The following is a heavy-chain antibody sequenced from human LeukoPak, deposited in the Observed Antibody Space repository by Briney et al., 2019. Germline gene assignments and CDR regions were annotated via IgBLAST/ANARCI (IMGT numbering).Heavy chain of an antibody. Sequence: GGSLRLSCAASGFTSSSYSMIWVRQAPGKGLEWVSYISSTSSTIYYADSVKGRFTISRDNAKNSLYLQMNSLRAEGTAVYYCARDIVVVVAATGDDYWGQGTLVTVSS. CDR3: ARDIVVVVAATGDDY. CDR1: GFTSSSYS. V-gene: IGHV3-48*04. J-gene: IGHJ4*02. D-gene: IGHD2-15*01. CDR2: ISSTSSTI.